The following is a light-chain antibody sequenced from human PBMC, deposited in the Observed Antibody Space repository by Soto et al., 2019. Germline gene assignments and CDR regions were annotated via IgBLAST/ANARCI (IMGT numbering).Light chain of an antibody. V-gene: IGLV1-40*01. Sequence: QSVLTQPPSVSGAPGQRVTISCTGSSSNIGAGYGVHWYIQLPGTAPKLLVYGDSNRPSGVPDRFSGSKSDTSASLAITGLQAEDEADYYCQSYDSSLSGVIFGGGTKATVL. J-gene: IGLJ2*01. CDR2: GDS. CDR3: QSYDSSLSGVI. CDR1: SSNIGAGYG.